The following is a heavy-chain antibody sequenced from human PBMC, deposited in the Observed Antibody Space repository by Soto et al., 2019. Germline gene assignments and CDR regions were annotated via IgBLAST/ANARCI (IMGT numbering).Heavy chain of an antibody. CDR1: GFTFTDYW. J-gene: IGHJ4*02. V-gene: IGHV3-74*01. CDR2: IKADEITT. D-gene: IGHD4-17*01. CDR3: ARGLYLDYGQDY. Sequence: EVQLVESGGGLIQTGGSLRLSCAASGFTFTDYWMHWARQAPGKGLVWVSRIKADEITTSYADSVKGRFTIFRDNAKNTLYLLMNSLTAEDTAVYYCARGLYLDYGQDYWGRGTLVTVSS.